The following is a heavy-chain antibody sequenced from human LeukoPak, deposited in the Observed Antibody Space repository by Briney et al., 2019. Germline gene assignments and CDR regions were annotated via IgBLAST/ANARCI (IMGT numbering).Heavy chain of an antibody. Sequence: GGSLRLSCAASGFTFSTYEMHWVRQPPGKGLEWVSYISSSDSTIYYADSVKGRFTISRDNAKNSLYLQMNSLRAEDTAVYYCARDYGGSSPFDYWGQGTLVTVSS. CDR3: ARDYGGSSPFDY. CDR2: ISSSDSTI. J-gene: IGHJ4*02. V-gene: IGHV3-48*03. D-gene: IGHD4-23*01. CDR1: GFTFSTYE.